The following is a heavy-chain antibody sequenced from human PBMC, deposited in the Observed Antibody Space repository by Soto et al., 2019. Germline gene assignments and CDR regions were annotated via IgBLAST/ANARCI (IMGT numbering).Heavy chain of an antibody. V-gene: IGHV4-31*03. CDR2: IYYSGST. Sequence: PSETLSLTCTVSGVSISSGGYYWSWIRQHPGKGLEWIGYIYYSGSTYYNPSLKSRVTISVDTSKNQFSLKLSSVTAADTAVYYCARVGVLGGASVPVDYWGQGTLVTVSS. CDR1: GVSISSGGYY. CDR3: ARVGVLGGASVPVDY. J-gene: IGHJ4*02. D-gene: IGHD2-21*01.